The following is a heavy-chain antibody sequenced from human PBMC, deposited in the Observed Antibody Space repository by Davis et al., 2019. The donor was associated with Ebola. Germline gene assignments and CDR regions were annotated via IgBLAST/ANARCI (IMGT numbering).Heavy chain of an antibody. CDR2: IKSKTDGGTT. Sequence: GESLKISYAASGFTFSNAWMNWVRQAPGKGLEWVGRIKSKTDGGTTDYAAPVKGRFTISRDDSKNTLYLQMNSLKTEDTAVYYCTTDRAGYCSSTSCPDFWSGYDYWGQGTLVTVSS. J-gene: IGHJ4*02. CDR1: GFTFSNAW. CDR3: TTDRAGYCSSTSCPDFWSGYDY. V-gene: IGHV3-15*07. D-gene: IGHD2-2*01.